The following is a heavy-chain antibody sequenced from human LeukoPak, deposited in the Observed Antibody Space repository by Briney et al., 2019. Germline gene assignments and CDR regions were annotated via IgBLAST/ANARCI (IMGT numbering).Heavy chain of an antibody. Sequence: GGPLRLSCAASGFTFDDYGMSWVRQAPGKGLEWVSGINWNGGSTGYADSVKGRFTISRDNAKNSLYLQMNSLRAEDTALYYCARDKLSASGATPGFFDYWGQGTLVTVSS. D-gene: IGHD1-26*01. CDR3: ARDKLSASGATPGFFDY. CDR1: GFTFDDYG. J-gene: IGHJ4*02. V-gene: IGHV3-20*04. CDR2: INWNGGST.